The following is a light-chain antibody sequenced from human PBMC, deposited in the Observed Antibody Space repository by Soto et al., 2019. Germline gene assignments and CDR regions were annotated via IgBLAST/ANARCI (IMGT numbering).Light chain of an antibody. CDR1: QDISTY. CDR2: GAS. Sequence: EIFLTLSPASLSLTPREIATLFWRANQDISTYLAWYQQKPGQAPRLLIYGASTRTTGIPDRFSGSGSGTDFTLTIGRLEPGDFAVYYCLHYGGSSLTFGQGTRLEIK. J-gene: IGKJ5*01. CDR3: LHYGGSSLT. V-gene: IGKV3-20*01.